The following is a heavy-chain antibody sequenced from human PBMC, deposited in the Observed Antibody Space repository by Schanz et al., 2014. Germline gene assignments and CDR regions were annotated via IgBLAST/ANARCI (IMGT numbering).Heavy chain of an antibody. D-gene: IGHD3-10*01. CDR2: IKSKTDGGTR. CDR1: GFTLNNAC. V-gene: IGHV3-15*01. CDR3: TADLWFGAVWGVW. Sequence: EVQLMESGGGLVKPGGSLRLSCATSGFTLNNACMNWVRQAPGKGLQWVARIKSKTDGGTRDYAAPVKGRFTISTDDSKNRVYLKMNSLQTEDTPVYYCTADLWFGAVWGVWWGQGTLVTVSS. J-gene: IGHJ4*02.